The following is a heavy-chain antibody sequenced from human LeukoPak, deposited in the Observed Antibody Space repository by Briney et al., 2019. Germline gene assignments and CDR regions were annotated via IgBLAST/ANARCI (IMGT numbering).Heavy chain of an antibody. Sequence: PGGSLRLSCAASGFTFSSYSMDWVRQAPGKGLEWVSSISSSSSYIYYADSVKGRFTISRDNSKNTLYLQMNSLRAEDTAVYYCAKQGRRGYSYARSYYFDYWGQGTLVTVSS. CDR1: GFTFSSYS. CDR3: AKQGRRGYSYARSYYFDY. D-gene: IGHD5-18*01. CDR2: ISSSSSYI. V-gene: IGHV3-21*01. J-gene: IGHJ4*02.